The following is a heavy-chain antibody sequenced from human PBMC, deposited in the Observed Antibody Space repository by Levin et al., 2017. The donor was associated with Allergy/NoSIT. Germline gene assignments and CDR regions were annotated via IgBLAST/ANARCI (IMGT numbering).Heavy chain of an antibody. D-gene: IGHD5-24*01. CDR1: GFTFSSYA. V-gene: IGHV3-30-3*01. CDR3: ARESARDGYNRRFDY. CDR2: IAYDGSNK. Sequence: GGSLRLSCAASGFTFSSYAMHWVRQTPGKGLEWVALIAYDGSNKYHADSVKGRFTISRDNSKNTLYLQMNSLRAEDTAVYYCARESARDGYNRRFDYWGQGTQVTVSS. J-gene: IGHJ4*02.